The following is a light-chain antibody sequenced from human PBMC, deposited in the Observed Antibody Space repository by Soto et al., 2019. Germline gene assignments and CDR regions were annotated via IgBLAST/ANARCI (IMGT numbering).Light chain of an antibody. V-gene: IGKV1-39*01. CDR2: ASS. CDR1: QAVGSY. Sequence: DIQMTQSPSSLSASVGDRLTITCRASQAVGSYLNWFQQKAGKPPKLLIYASSKLERGVPSRFRGTGSGTDFTLTVSSLQPEDFATYYCLQAYRAPWTFGQGTKVEV. J-gene: IGKJ1*01. CDR3: LQAYRAPWT.